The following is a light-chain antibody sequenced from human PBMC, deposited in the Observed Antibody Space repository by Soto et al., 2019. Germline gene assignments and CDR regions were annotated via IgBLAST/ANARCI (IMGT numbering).Light chain of an antibody. J-gene: IGLJ3*02. CDR2: LNSDGRH. CDR1: SGHSSYA. V-gene: IGLV4-69*01. Sequence: QLVLTQSPSASASLGASVKLTCTLSSGHSSYAIAWHQQQPEKGPRYLMKLNSDGRHSKGERIPDRFSGSSSGAERYLTISSLQSEDEADYYCQTWGTGIRVFGGGTKLTVL. CDR3: QTWGTGIRV.